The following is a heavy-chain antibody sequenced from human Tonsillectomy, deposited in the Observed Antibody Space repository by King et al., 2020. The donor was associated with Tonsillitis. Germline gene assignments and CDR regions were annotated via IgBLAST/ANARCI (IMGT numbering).Heavy chain of an antibody. CDR3: ARSGYSSGWFNSY. Sequence: VQLQQWGAGLLKPSETLSLTCAVYGGSFSGYYWSWIRKPPGKGLEWIGEINHSGSTNYNPSLKSRVTISVDTSKNQFSLKLSSVTAADTAVYYCARSGYSSGWFNSYWGQGTLVTVSS. V-gene: IGHV4-34*01. J-gene: IGHJ4*02. CDR1: GGSFSGYY. D-gene: IGHD6-19*01. CDR2: INHSGST.